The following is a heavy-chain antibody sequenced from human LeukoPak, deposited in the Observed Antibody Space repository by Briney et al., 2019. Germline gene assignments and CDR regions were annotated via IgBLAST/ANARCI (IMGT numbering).Heavy chain of an antibody. CDR2: INHSGST. CDR3: ATQSSGWGY. V-gene: IGHV4-34*01. CDR1: GGSFSGYY. D-gene: IGHD6-25*01. J-gene: IGHJ4*02. Sequence: SETLSLTCAVYGGSFSGYYWSWIRQPPGKGLEWIGEINHSGSTNYNPSLKSRVTISVDTSKNQFSLKLSSVTAADTAVYYCATQSSGWGYWGQGTLVTVSS.